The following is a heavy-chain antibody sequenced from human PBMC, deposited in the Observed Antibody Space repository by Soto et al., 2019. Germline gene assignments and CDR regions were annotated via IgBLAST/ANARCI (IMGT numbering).Heavy chain of an antibody. J-gene: IGHJ5*02. CDR1: GFTFSSYG. CDR2: ISYDGSNK. Sequence: GGSLRLSCAASGFTFSSYGMHWVRQAPGKGLEWVAVISYDGSNKYYADSVKGRFTISRDDSKNTLYLQMNSLRAEDTAVYYCAKGRAPTPYSSVTSWGQGTLVTVSS. CDR3: AKGRAPTPYSSVTS. D-gene: IGHD2-15*01. V-gene: IGHV3-30*18.